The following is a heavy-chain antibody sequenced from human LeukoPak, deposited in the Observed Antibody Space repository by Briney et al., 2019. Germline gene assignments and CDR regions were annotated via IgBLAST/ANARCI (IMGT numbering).Heavy chain of an antibody. Sequence: KPSQTLSLTCTVSGGSISSGDYYWSWIRQPPGKGLEWIGYIYYSGSTYYNPSLKSRVTISVDTSKNQFSLKLSSVTAADTAVYYCARARGLYCSSTSCYADAFDIWGQGTMVTVSP. D-gene: IGHD2-2*01. V-gene: IGHV4-30-4*08. CDR2: IYYSGST. CDR3: ARARGLYCSSTSCYADAFDI. J-gene: IGHJ3*02. CDR1: GGSISSGDYY.